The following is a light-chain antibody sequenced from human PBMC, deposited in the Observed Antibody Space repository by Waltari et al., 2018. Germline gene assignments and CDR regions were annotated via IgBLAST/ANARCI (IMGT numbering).Light chain of an antibody. V-gene: IGLV1-40*01. J-gene: IGLJ2*01. CDR1: SSNIGAGYA. CDR2: GSS. CDR3: QSYDSSLSGSV. Sequence: QSGLTQPPSVSGAPGQRVTISCTGSSSNIGAGYAVHWSQLLPGTAPKLLIYGSSKRPSGVPDGWSGSKSGTSAALAITGRQAEDEADYYCQSYDSSLSGSVFGGGTKLTVL.